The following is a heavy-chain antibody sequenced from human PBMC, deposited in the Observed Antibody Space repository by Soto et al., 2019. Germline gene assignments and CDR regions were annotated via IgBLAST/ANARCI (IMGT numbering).Heavy chain of an antibody. CDR3: ARDRVDRPGFDY. V-gene: IGHV4-30-4*02. Sequence: SDTLSLTCTVSGVSIRSGDYYWNWLRHFPGKGLEWMGYIYYSGSTYYNPSLQSRLTISVDTSKNHFSLKLSSVTAADTAVYYCARDRVDRPGFDYWGQGTLVTVSS. D-gene: IGHD6-6*01. CDR2: IYYSGST. J-gene: IGHJ4*02. CDR1: GVSIRSGDYY.